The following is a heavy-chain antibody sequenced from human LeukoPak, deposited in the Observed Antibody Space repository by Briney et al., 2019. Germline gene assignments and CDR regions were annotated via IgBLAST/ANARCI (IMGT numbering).Heavy chain of an antibody. Sequence: SETLSLTCTVSGGSISSHSWNWIRQPPGKGLEWIAYIYDSGSTNYNPALKSRVTISVHTSKNQFSLKLSSVTAADTAVYYCARLTGYSSESWFDPWGQGTLVTVSS. J-gene: IGHJ5*02. D-gene: IGHD3-9*01. CDR1: GGSISSHS. CDR3: ARLTGYSSESWFDP. V-gene: IGHV4-59*11. CDR2: IYDSGST.